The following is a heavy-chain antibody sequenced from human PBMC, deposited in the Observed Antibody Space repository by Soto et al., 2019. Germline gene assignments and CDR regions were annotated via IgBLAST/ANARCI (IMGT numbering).Heavy chain of an antibody. CDR1: GFTFNKYA. CDR2: ISGSGDSI. D-gene: IGHD3-16*01. CDR3: AKDAQILRPYYFDY. Sequence: EVQLLESGGGLVQPGGSLRLSCAASGFTFNKYAMSWVRQAPGKGLEWVSGISGSGDSIYYADSVKGRFTISRDNTRKTLYLQVNSLRAEDTAIYCCAKDAQILRPYYFDYWGQGTLVTVSS. V-gene: IGHV3-23*01. J-gene: IGHJ4*02.